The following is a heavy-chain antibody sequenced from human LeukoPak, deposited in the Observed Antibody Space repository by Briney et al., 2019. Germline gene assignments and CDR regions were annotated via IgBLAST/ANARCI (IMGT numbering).Heavy chain of an antibody. Sequence: GGSLRLSCAASGFTFISYSMNWVRQAPGKGLEWVSSISNSSPNIYYADSVKGRFTISRDSAKDSLFLQMNSLRAEDTAVYYCAREYCKGGSCYNDAFDIWGQGTMVTVSS. CDR3: AREYCKGGSCYNDAFDI. CDR1: GFTFISYS. D-gene: IGHD2-15*01. J-gene: IGHJ3*02. V-gene: IGHV3-21*01. CDR2: ISNSSPNI.